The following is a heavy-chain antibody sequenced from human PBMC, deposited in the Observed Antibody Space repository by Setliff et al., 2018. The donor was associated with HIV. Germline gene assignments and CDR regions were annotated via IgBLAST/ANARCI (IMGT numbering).Heavy chain of an antibody. J-gene: IGHJ3*02. CDR2: IDPNFGGT. V-gene: IGHV1-2*06. CDR1: GYTFIAYY. Sequence: ASVKVSCKASGYTFIAYYIHWVRQAPGQGLEWMGRIDPNFGGTNYAQKFQGRVSMTRDTSISTAYMELSRLRSDDTAVYYCARDDGFDIWGQGTMVTVAS. CDR3: ARDDGFDI.